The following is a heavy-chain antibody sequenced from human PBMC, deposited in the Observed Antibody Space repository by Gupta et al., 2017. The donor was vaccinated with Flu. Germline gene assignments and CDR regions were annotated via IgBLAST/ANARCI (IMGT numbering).Heavy chain of an antibody. CDR1: SSDW. CDR2: IKQDGSEK. J-gene: IGHJ4*02. V-gene: IGHV3-7*01. Sequence: SSDWMSWVRQAPGKGLEWVANIKQDGSEKYYVDSGKGRFTISRDNAKNSLYLQMNSLRAEDTAVYYCARDEDSSGWGPFDYWGQGTLVTVSS. D-gene: IGHD6-19*01. CDR3: ARDEDSSGWGPFDY.